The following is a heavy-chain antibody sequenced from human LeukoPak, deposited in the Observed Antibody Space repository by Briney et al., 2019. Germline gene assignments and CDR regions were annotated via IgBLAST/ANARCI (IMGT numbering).Heavy chain of an antibody. V-gene: IGHV1-2*02. CDR3: AREPHYYGSGSGDY. Sequence: ASVKVSCKASGCTFTGYYMHWVRQAPGQGLEWMGWINPNSGGTNYAQKFQGGVTMTRDTSISTAYMELSRLRSDDTAVYYCAREPHYYGSGSGDYWGQGTLVTVSS. CDR1: GCTFTGYY. D-gene: IGHD3-10*01. CDR2: INPNSGGT. J-gene: IGHJ4*02.